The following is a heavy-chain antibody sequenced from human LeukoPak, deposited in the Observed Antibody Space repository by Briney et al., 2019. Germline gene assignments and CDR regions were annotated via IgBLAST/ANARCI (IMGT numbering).Heavy chain of an antibody. J-gene: IGHJ5*02. CDR2: IYYSGST. CDR1: GGSISSSSYY. Sequence: SETLSLTCTVSGGSISSSSYYWGWIRQPPGKGLEWIGSIYYSGSTYYNPSLKSRVTISVDTSKNQFSLKLSSVTAADTAVYYCARVGGVTVDNWFDPWGQGTLVTVSS. CDR3: ARVGGVTVDNWFDP. D-gene: IGHD4-11*01. V-gene: IGHV4-39*01.